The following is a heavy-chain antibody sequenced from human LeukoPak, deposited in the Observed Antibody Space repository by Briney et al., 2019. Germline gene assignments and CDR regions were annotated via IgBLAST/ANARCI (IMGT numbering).Heavy chain of an antibody. CDR3: ARGMRSYSFDY. Sequence: SETLSLTCTVSGGSISSYYWSWLRQPPGKGLEWIGYIYYSGSTNYNPSLTSRVTISVDTSKDQFSLTLTSVPAAATPVYYSARGMRSYSFDYWGQGTLVSVSS. CDR1: GGSISSYY. D-gene: IGHD1-26*01. J-gene: IGHJ4*02. CDR2: IYYSGST. V-gene: IGHV4-59*01.